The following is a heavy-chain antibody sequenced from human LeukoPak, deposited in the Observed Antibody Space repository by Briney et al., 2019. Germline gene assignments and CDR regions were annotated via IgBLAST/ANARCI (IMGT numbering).Heavy chain of an antibody. V-gene: IGHV4-34*01. CDR2: INHSGST. J-gene: IGHJ4*02. Sequence: SETLSLTCAVYGESFSGYYWSWIRQPPGKGLEWIGEINHSGSTNYNPSLKSRVTISVDTSKNQFSLKLSSVTAADTAVYYCARRNPSYGPGSVDYWGQGTLVTVSS. CDR3: ARRNPSYGPGSVDY. CDR1: GESFSGYY. D-gene: IGHD3-10*01.